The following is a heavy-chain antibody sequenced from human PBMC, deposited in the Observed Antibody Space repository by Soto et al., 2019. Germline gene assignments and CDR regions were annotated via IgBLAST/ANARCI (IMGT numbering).Heavy chain of an antibody. CDR1: GGSISSYY. J-gene: IGHJ3*02. V-gene: IGHV4-59*01. Sequence: PSETLSLTCTVSGGSISSYYWSWIRQPPGKGLEWIGYIYYSGSTNYNPSLKSRVTISVDTSKNQFSLKLSSVTAADTAVYYCGRDRDSYGYADAFDIWGQGTMVTASS. CDR3: GRDRDSYGYADAFDI. CDR2: IYYSGST. D-gene: IGHD5-18*01.